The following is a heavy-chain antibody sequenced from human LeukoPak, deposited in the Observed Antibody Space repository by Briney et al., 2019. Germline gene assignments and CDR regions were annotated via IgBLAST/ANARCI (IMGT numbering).Heavy chain of an antibody. D-gene: IGHD3-10*02. CDR2: ISASGYNT. V-gene: IGHV3-23*01. CDR3: AELGITMIGGV. Sequence: PGGSLRLSCAASGFTFSSCGMSWVRQAPGKGLEWVSTISASGYNTYYADSVKGRFTISRDNAKNSLYLQMNSLRAEDTAVYYCAELGITMIGGVWGKGTTVTISS. J-gene: IGHJ6*04. CDR1: GFTFSSCG.